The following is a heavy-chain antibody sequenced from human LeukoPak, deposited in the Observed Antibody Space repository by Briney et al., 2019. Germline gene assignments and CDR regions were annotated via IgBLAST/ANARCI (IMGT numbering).Heavy chain of an antibody. Sequence: SETLSLTCAVYGGSFSGYYWSWIRQPPGKGLEWIGEINHSGSTNYNLSLKSRVTISVDTSKNQFSLKLSSVTAADTAVYYCARANDYYYYMDVWGKGTTVTVSS. V-gene: IGHV4-34*01. J-gene: IGHJ6*03. CDR2: INHSGST. CDR3: ARANDYYYYMDV. CDR1: GGSFSGYY.